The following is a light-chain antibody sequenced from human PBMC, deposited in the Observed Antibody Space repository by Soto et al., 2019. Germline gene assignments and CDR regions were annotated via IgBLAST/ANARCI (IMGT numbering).Light chain of an antibody. CDR1: TSNIGAGYD. CDR2: GNN. Sequence: QPVLTQPPSVSGAPGQRVTISCTGSTSNIGAGYDVHWYQQLPGTAPKLLIYGNNNRPSGVPDQFSGSKSGTSASLAISGLQAEDEADYYCQSYDSSLSAWVFGGGTKLTVL. J-gene: IGLJ3*02. V-gene: IGLV1-40*01. CDR3: QSYDSSLSAWV.